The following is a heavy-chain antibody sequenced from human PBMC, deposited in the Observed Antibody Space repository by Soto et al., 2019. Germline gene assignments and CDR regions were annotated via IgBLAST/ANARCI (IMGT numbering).Heavy chain of an antibody. CDR2: VYYSGST. V-gene: IGHV4-59*01. J-gene: IGHJ3*02. D-gene: IGHD3-22*01. CDR1: GASISSSH. Sequence: SETLSLTCTVSGASISSSHWSWIRQSPGKGLEWIGYVYYSGSTNYNPSLKSRVTISVDTSKNQFSLKLSSVTAADTAVYYCARGYYDSSGQSNTFDIWGQGKMVT. CDR3: ARGYYDSSGQSNTFDI.